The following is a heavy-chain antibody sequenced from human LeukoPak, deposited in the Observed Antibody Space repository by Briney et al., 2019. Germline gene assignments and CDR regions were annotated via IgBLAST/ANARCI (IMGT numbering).Heavy chain of an antibody. V-gene: IGHV1-2*02. Sequence: ASVKVSCKASGYTFTGYYMHWVRQAPRQGLEWMGWINPNSGGTNCAQKFQGRVTMTRDTSINTAYMELSSLRFDDTAVYYCARGATAGRFSLRPTGAYYMDVWGKGTTVTVSS. CDR2: INPNSGGT. D-gene: IGHD6-13*01. CDR1: GYTFTGYY. CDR3: ARGATAGRFSLRPTGAYYMDV. J-gene: IGHJ6*03.